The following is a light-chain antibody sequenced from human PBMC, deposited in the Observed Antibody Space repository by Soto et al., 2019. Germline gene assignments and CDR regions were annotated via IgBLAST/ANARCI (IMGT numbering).Light chain of an antibody. V-gene: IGKV2-28*01. CDR1: QSLLHSNGYNY. Sequence: DIVMTQSPLSLPVTPGEPASISCRSSQSLLHSNGYNYLDWFLQKPGQSPQLLIYMGSNRASGGPDRFSGSGSGTDFTLKISRVEAEDVGIYYCMQALQAPLTFGGGTKVEI. CDR2: MGS. CDR3: MQALQAPLT. J-gene: IGKJ4*01.